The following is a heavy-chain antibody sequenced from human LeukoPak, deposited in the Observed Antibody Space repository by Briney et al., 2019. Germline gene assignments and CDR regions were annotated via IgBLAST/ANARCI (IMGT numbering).Heavy chain of an antibody. Sequence: KSGGSLRLSCAASGFTFSSYSMNWVRQAPGKGLEWVSSISSSSSYIYYADSVKGRFTISRDNAKNSLYLQMNSLRAEDTAVYYCARDFRGFRGFDYWGQGTLVTVPS. J-gene: IGHJ4*02. CDR1: GFTFSSYS. CDR2: ISSSSSYI. CDR3: ARDFRGFRGFDY. V-gene: IGHV3-21*01. D-gene: IGHD3-16*01.